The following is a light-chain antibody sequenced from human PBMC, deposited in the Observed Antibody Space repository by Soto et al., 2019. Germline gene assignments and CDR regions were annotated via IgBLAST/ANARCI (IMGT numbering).Light chain of an antibody. CDR3: LLHFPKGWV. CDR2: STN. J-gene: IGLJ3*02. CDR1: TGAVTSGYD. Sequence: QTVVTQEPSLTVSPGGTVTLTCASSTGAVTSGYDPNWFQQKPGQAPRALIYSTNNKYSWTPARFSGSLLGGKAALTLSAVQPDDEAGYYCLLHFPKGWVFGGGTKVTVL. V-gene: IGLV7-43*01.